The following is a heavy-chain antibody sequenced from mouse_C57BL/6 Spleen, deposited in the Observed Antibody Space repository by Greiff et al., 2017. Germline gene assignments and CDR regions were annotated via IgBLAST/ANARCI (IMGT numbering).Heavy chain of an antibody. CDR3: AREGTGTLDY. CDR2: INPNNGGT. V-gene: IGHV1-26*01. D-gene: IGHD4-1*01. CDR1: GYTFTDYY. Sequence: VQLQQSGPELVKPGASVKISCKASGYTFTDYYMNWVKQSHGKSLEWIGDINPNNGGTSYNQKFKGKATLTVDKSSSTAYMELRSLTSEDSAVYYCAREGTGTLDYWGQGTTLTVSS. J-gene: IGHJ2*01.